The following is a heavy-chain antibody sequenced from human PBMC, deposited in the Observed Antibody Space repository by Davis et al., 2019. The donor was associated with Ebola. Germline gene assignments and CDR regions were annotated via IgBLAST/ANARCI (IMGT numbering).Heavy chain of an antibody. CDR1: GFTFSDHY. J-gene: IGHJ6*02. CDR3: ARQEGYYGMDV. V-gene: IGHV3-72*01. Sequence: GESLKISCAASGFTFSDHYMDWVRQAPGKGLEWVGRTRNKANSYTTEYAASVKGRFTISRDDSKNSLYLQMNSLKTEDTAVYYCARQEGYYGMDVWGQGTTVTVSS. CDR2: TRNKANSYTT.